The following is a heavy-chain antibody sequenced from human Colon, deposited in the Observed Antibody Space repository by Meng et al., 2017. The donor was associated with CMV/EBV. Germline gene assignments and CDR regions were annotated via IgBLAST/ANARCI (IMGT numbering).Heavy chain of an antibody. CDR1: DGSVNSDDAF. V-gene: IGHV4-61*08. CDR2: IQYSGNT. J-gene: IGHJ5*02. Sequence: ASDGSVNSDDAFWSWLRQPPGKGLEWIGYIQYSGNTNYNPSLKSRVTMSIETSKNQFSLTLFSVTAADTAVYYCARDVMLPAPFFDPWGQGTLVTVSS. D-gene: IGHD2-2*01. CDR3: ARDVMLPAPFFDP.